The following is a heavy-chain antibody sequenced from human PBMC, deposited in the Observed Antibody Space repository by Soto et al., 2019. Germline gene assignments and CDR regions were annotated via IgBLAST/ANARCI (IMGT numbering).Heavy chain of an antibody. V-gene: IGHV3-30-3*01. CDR2: VSHERNTT. J-gene: IGHJ4*02. CDR1: GFTFSRFS. Sequence: QVQLVESGGGVVQPGRSLRLSCIASGFTFSRFSMHWVRQAPGKGLEWVAVVSHERNTTYYVDSVKGRFTISRDNSKNTLYLQMTSLRLDDTAVYYCARDGPNGPNDADYWGQGTLVTVSS. D-gene: IGHD1-1*01. CDR3: ARDGPNGPNDADY.